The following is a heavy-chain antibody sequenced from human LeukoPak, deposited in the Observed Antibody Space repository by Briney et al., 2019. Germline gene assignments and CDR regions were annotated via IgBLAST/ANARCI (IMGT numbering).Heavy chain of an antibody. V-gene: IGHV4-39*01. CDR3: ARQGYISGQGFRNNWFDP. CDR1: GGSISSNGYY. Sequence: SETLSLTCTVSGGSISSNGYYWGWIRQFPGKGLEWIGTIYYSGSTYYNPSLRSRVTMSVDTSKNQFSLRLSSVTAADTAVYYCARQGYISGQGFRNNWFDPWGQGSLVTVSS. D-gene: IGHD6-19*01. J-gene: IGHJ5*02. CDR2: IYYSGST.